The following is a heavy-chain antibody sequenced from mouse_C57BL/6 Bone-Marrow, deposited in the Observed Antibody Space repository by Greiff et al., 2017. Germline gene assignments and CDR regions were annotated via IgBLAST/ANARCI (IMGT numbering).Heavy chain of an antibody. CDR3: AQVPGEIYYDYDRPDY. V-gene: IGHV1-64*01. CDR2: IHPNSGST. Sequence: QVQLQQPGAELVKPGASVKLSCKASGYTFTSYWMHWVKQRPGQGLEWIGMIHPNSGSTNYNEKFKSKATLTVDKSSSTAYMQLSSLTSEDSAVYYCAQVPGEIYYDYDRPDYWGQGTTRTVSS. D-gene: IGHD2-4*01. J-gene: IGHJ2*01. CDR1: GYTFTSYW.